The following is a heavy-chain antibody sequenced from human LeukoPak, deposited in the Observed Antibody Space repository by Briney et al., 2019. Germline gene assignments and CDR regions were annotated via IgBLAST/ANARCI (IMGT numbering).Heavy chain of an antibody. Sequence: SETLSLTCTVSGGSISSFWWSRIRQPAGKGLEWIGRISGDGTTNYNPSLRTRVTMSVDTSRNQFSLNLKSVTAADAAIYYCARDRYYDFWSGQDWFDPWGQGTLVTVSS. V-gene: IGHV4-4*07. CDR1: GGSISSFW. CDR2: ISGDGTT. J-gene: IGHJ5*02. D-gene: IGHD3-3*01. CDR3: ARDRYYDFWSGQDWFDP.